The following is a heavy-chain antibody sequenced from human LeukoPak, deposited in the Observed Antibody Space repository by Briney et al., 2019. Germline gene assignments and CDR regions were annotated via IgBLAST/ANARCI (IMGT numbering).Heavy chain of an antibody. D-gene: IGHD6-13*01. J-gene: IGHJ6*03. CDR1: GYTLTELS. Sequence: ASVKVSCKVSGYTLTELSMHWVRQAPGKGLEGMGGFDREDGETIYAQKFQGRVTMTEDTSIDTAYMELSSLRSEDTAVYYCATTRIAAAGTPAKYYYYMDVWGKGTTVTVSS. V-gene: IGHV1-24*01. CDR2: FDREDGET. CDR3: ATTRIAAAGTPAKYYYYMDV.